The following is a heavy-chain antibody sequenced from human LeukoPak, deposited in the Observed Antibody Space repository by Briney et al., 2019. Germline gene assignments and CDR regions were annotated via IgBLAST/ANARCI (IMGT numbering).Heavy chain of an antibody. J-gene: IGHJ6*02. Sequence: GGSLRLSCPASGFTFSDYSMSWVRQAPGEGLEWVSSISSSIDYIYYADSVKGRFTISRDNARNSLYLQMNSLRAEDTAVYYCARSRSVSNYKGMDVWGQGTTVTVSS. CDR1: GFTFSDYS. CDR2: ISSSIDYI. CDR3: ARSRSVSNYKGMDV. D-gene: IGHD5/OR15-5a*01. V-gene: IGHV3-21*01.